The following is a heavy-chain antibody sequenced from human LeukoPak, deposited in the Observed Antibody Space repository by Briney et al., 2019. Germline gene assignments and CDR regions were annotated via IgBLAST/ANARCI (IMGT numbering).Heavy chain of an antibody. D-gene: IGHD3-22*01. CDR3: ARGGRITMIVVVSPFDY. Sequence: ASVKVSCKASGYTFTCYGISWVRQAPGQGLEWMGWISAYNGNTNYAQKLQGRVTMTTDTSTSTAYMELRSLRSDDTAVYYCARGGRITMIVVVSPFDYWGQGTLVTVSS. CDR2: ISAYNGNT. J-gene: IGHJ4*02. CDR1: GYTFTCYG. V-gene: IGHV1-18*01.